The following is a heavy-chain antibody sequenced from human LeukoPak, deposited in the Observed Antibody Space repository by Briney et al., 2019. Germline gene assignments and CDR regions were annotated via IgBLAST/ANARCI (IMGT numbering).Heavy chain of an antibody. J-gene: IGHJ4*02. V-gene: IGHV4-4*02. D-gene: IGHD2-2*01. CDR2: IYHSGTT. CDR1: GESISSSNW. CDR3: ANKVYCSRTSCYPAGY. Sequence: SGTLSLTCAVSGESISSSNWWRWVRQRPGKGLEWIGEIYHSGTTNYNPSLKSRVTISFDTSKNQFSLNLRSVTAADTAVYYCANKVYCSRTSCYPAGYWGQGTLVTVSS.